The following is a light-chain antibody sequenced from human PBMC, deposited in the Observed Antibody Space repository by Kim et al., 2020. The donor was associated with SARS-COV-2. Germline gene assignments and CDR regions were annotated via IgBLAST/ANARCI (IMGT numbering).Light chain of an antibody. Sequence: QSVLTQPPSVSAAPGQKVTITCSGSSSNIGNTALSWYQQLPGTAPKLLIYDNNKRPSGIPDRCSGSKSGTSATLGITGLQTGDEADYYCRTWDTSLGDGVYGGGTQLTVL. CDR1: SSNIGNTA. J-gene: IGLJ3*02. V-gene: IGLV1-51*01. CDR3: RTWDTSLGDGV. CDR2: DNN.